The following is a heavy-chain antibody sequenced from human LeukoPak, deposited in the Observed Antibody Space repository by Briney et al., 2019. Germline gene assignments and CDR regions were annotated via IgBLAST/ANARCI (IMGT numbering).Heavy chain of an antibody. Sequence: GGSLRLSCAASGFTFSSYEMNWVRQAPGKGLEWVSYISSSGSTIYYADSVKGRFTISRDNAKNSLYLQMNSLRAEDTAVYYCARDGGTYYYGSGSLFDYWGQGTLVTVSS. CDR1: GFTFSSYE. CDR2: ISSSGSTI. CDR3: ARDGGTYYYGSGSLFDY. J-gene: IGHJ4*02. V-gene: IGHV3-48*03. D-gene: IGHD3-10*01.